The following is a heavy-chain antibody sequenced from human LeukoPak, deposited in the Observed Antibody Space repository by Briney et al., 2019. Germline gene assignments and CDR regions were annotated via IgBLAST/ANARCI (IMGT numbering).Heavy chain of an antibody. D-gene: IGHD2-2*01. V-gene: IGHV4-4*07. J-gene: IGHJ6*02. CDR3: AITPSWPYTGLDYYYGMDV. Sequence: SETLSLTYTVSGGSISSYSWSWIRQPAGKGLEWIGRMYSSGSTNYNPSLKSRVTMSVDTSKNQFSLKLSSVTAADTAVYYCAITPSWPYTGLDYYYGMDVWGQGTTVTVSS. CDR1: GGSISSYS. CDR2: MYSSGST.